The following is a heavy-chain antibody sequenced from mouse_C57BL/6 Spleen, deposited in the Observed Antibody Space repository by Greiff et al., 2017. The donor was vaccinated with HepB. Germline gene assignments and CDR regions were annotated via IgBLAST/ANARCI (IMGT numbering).Heavy chain of an antibody. Sequence: EVKLVESGPGLVKPSQSLSLTCSVTGYSITSGYYWNWIRQFPGNKLEWMGYISYDGSNNYNPSLKNRIPITRDTSKNQFFLKLNSVTTEDTATYYCARASDWYFDVWGTGTTVTVSS. CDR2: ISYDGSN. CDR3: ARASDWYFDV. J-gene: IGHJ1*03. V-gene: IGHV3-6*01. CDR1: GYSITSGYY.